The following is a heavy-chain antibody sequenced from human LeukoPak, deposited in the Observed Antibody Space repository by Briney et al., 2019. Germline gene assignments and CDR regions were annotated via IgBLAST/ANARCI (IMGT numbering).Heavy chain of an antibody. V-gene: IGHV4-59*12. D-gene: IGHD6-13*01. Sequence: PGGSLRLSCTASGFTFGDYAMSWVRQAPGKGLEWIGYIYYNVTTNYNPSLKSRVTISVDTSKNQFSLKLSSVTAADTAVYYCARGERYSSSWSYWGQGTLVTVSS. CDR3: ARGERYSSSWSY. J-gene: IGHJ4*02. CDR2: IYYNVTT. CDR1: GFTFGDYA.